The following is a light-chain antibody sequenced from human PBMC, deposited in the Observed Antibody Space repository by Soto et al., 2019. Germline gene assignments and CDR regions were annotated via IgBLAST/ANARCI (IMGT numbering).Light chain of an antibody. Sequence: DIQLTQSPSFLSASVGDRVTITCRASQGIRSFLAWYQQKPGKAPKLLIYAASTLQSGVPSRFSGSGSGKEFALTISSLQPEDFATYYCQQLNSYPRTFGQGTKVEVK. CDR2: AAS. CDR3: QQLNSYPRT. J-gene: IGKJ1*01. V-gene: IGKV1-9*01. CDR1: QGIRSF.